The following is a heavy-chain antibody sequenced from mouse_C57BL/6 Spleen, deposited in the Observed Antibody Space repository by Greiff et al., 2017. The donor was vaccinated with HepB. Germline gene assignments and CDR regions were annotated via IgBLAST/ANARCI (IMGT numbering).Heavy chain of an antibody. D-gene: IGHD2-3*01. Sequence: EVHLVESGGGLVKPGGSLKLSCAASGFTFSSYAMSWVRQTPDKRLEWVATISAGGSYTYYPDNVKGRFTISRDNAKSNLYLQMSHLKSEDTAMYYCARDMRFAYWGQGTLVTVSA. CDR2: ISAGGSYT. J-gene: IGHJ3*01. CDR1: GFTFSSYA. CDR3: ARDMRFAY. V-gene: IGHV5-4*01.